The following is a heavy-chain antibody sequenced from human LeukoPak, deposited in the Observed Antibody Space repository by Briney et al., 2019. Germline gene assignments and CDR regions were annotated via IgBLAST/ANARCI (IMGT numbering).Heavy chain of an antibody. V-gene: IGHV3-66*01. CDR2: IYSGGST. J-gene: IGHJ5*02. D-gene: IGHD3-10*01. CDR1: GFTFSSYS. CDR3: ARVWFGEPGSWFDP. Sequence: GGSLRLSCAASGFTFSSYSMNWVRQAPGKGLEWVSVIYSGGSTYYADSVKGRFTISRDNSKNTLYLQMNSLRAEDTAVYYCARVWFGEPGSWFDPWGQGTLVTVSS.